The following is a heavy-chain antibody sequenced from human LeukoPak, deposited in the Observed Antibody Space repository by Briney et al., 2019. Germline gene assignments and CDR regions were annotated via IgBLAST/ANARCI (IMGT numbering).Heavy chain of an antibody. D-gene: IGHD5-18*01. J-gene: IGHJ4*02. CDR2: INPSGGST. Sequence: VASVKVSCKASGYTFTSYYMHWVRQAPGQGLEWMGIINPSGGSTSYAQKFQGRVTMTRDMSTSTVYMELSSLRSEDTAVYYCARAVLLGTDFDYWGQGTLVTISS. V-gene: IGHV1-46*01. CDR3: ARAVLLGTDFDY. CDR1: GYTFTSYY.